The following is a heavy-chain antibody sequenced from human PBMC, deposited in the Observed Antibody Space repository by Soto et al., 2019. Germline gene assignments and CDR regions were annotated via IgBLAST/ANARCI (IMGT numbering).Heavy chain of an antibody. V-gene: IGHV3-23*01. CDR3: AKRQDRDILTGYYLINYYYYYGMDV. J-gene: IGHJ6*02. CDR1: GFTFSSHA. D-gene: IGHD3-9*01. Sequence: GGSLRLSCAASGFTFSSHAMSWVRQAPGKGLEWVSAISGSGGSTYYADSVKGRFTISRDNSKNTLYLQMNSLRAEDTAVYYCAKRQDRDILTGYYLINYYYYYGMDVWGQGTTVTVSS. CDR2: ISGSGGST.